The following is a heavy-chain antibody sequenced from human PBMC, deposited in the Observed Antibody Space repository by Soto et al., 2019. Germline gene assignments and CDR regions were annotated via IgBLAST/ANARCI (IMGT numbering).Heavy chain of an antibody. CDR2: ISCNRGSI. Sequence: EVQLVESGGGLVQPGRSMRLSCAASGFTFDDYAMHWVRQARGTGLVWVSGISCNRGSICYAVSVKGRFTISSENAKNSLYLRMTSLRAEDTALYYFAKPRYGDYVPYYFDYWGQGNLVTVAS. CDR1: GFTFDDYA. CDR3: AKPRYGDYVPYYFDY. D-gene: IGHD4-17*01. V-gene: IGHV3-9*01. J-gene: IGHJ4*02.